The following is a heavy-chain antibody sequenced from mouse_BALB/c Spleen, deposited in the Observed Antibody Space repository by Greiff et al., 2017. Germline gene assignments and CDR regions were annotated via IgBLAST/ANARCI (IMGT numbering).Heavy chain of an antibody. CDR2: INSNGGST. Sequence: EVQVVESGGGLVQPGGSLKLSCAASGFTFSSYGMSWVRQTPDKRLELVATINSNGGSTYYPDSVKGRFTISRDNAKNTLYLQMSSLKSEDTAMYYCARVLYYGSLFDYWGQGTTLTVSS. CDR3: ARVLYYGSLFDY. D-gene: IGHD1-1*01. V-gene: IGHV5-6-3*01. CDR1: GFTFSSYG. J-gene: IGHJ2*01.